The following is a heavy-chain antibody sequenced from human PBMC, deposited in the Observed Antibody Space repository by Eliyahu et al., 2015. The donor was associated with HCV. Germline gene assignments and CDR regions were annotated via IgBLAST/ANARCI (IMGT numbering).Heavy chain of an antibody. Sequence: EVQLVESGGGVVRPGGSLRLXCAAXGFTFDXYGMAWVRQAPGKGLEWVSGINWNGGSTGYADXVKGRSTISRDNAKNSLYLQMNSLRAEDTALYYCARTGCRSSRCYYYFDYWGQGTLVTVSS. J-gene: IGHJ4*02. D-gene: IGHD2-2*01. CDR1: GFTFDXYG. CDR2: INWNGGST. V-gene: IGHV3-20*04. CDR3: ARTGCRSSRCYYYFDY.